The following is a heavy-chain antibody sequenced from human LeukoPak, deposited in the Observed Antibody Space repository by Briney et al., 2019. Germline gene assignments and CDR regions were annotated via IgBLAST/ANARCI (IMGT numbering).Heavy chain of an antibody. J-gene: IGHJ4*02. D-gene: IGHD1-26*01. Sequence: GGSLRLSCAASGFTVTGNYMSWVRQAPGKGLEWVSVIYSGGSTFYADSVKGRFTISRDNSKNTLFLQMHSLGAEDTAVYYCARGAIFVGGVGAQDYWGQGTLVTVSS. V-gene: IGHV3-53*01. CDR2: IYSGGST. CDR1: GFTVTGNY. CDR3: ARGAIFVGGVGAQDY.